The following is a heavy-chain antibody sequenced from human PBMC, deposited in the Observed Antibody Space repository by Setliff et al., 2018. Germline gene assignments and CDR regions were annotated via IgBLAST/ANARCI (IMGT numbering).Heavy chain of an antibody. CDR3: ARGAGWWDL. J-gene: IGHJ5*02. V-gene: IGHV4-4*08. CDR1: GGSISSYY. CDR2: IYTSGST. Sequence: SETLSLTCTVSGGSISSYYWNWIRQPPGKGLEWIGYIYTSGSTNYNPSLKSRVTLSVDTSKNQFSLKVNSVTAADTAVYYCARGAGWWDLWGQGTLVTVSS.